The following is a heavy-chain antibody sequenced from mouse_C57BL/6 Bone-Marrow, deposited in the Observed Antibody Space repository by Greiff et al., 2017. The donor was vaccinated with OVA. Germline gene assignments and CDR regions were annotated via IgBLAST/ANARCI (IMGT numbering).Heavy chain of an antibody. D-gene: IGHD1-1*01. CDR2: INPSTGGT. J-gene: IGHJ2*01. Sequence: VQLQQSGPELVKPGASVQISCKASGYSFTGYYMNWVKQSPEKSLEWIGEINPSTGGTTYNQKFKAKATLTVDKSSSTAYMQLKSLTSEDSAVYYCARGITTVVDYWGQGTTLTVSS. CDR3: ARGITTVVDY. CDR1: GYSFTGYY. V-gene: IGHV1-42*01.